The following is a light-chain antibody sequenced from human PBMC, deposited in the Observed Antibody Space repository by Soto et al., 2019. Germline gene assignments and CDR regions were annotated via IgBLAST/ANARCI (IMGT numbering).Light chain of an antibody. Sequence: QAVVTQPPSLSGAPGQRVTISCTGSRSNIGAGYDVHWYQHLPGTAPKVLIFDNSNRPSGVPDRFSGSKSGTSASLAITGLQAEDDAVYYCHSYDVSLRGPAFGGGTKVTVL. CDR3: HSYDVSLRGPA. CDR1: RSNIGAGYD. V-gene: IGLV1-40*01. CDR2: DNS. J-gene: IGLJ2*01.